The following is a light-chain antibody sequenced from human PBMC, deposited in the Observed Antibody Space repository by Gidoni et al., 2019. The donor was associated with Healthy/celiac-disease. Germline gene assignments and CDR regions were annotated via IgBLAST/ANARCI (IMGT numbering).Light chain of an antibody. V-gene: IGKV1-33*01. Sequence: DIQMTQSPSSLSASVGDRVTITCQASQDISNYLNWYQQKPGKAPKLLIYDASNLETGVPSRFSGSGSGTDFTFTISRLPPEDIATYYCQQYDNLFTFGPGTKVDIK. CDR1: QDISNY. J-gene: IGKJ3*01. CDR2: DAS. CDR3: QQYDNLFT.